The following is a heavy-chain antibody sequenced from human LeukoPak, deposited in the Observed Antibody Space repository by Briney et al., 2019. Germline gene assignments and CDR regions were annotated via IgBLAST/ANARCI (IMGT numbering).Heavy chain of an antibody. CDR2: ISAYNGNT. J-gene: IGHJ5*02. CDR3: ARDPVLRYFDWLSTNWFDP. CDR1: GYTFTSYG. Sequence: ASVKVSCKASGYTFTSYGISWVRQAPGQGLEWMGWISAYNGNTNYAQKLQGRVTMTTDTSTSTAYMELRSLRSDDTAVYYCARDPVLRYFDWLSTNWFDPWGQGNLVTVSS. D-gene: IGHD3-9*01. V-gene: IGHV1-18*04.